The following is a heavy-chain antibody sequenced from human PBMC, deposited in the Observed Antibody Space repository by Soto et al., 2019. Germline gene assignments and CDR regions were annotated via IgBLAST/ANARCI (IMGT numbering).Heavy chain of an antibody. CDR2: INPNSGGT. Sequence: ASVKVSCKASGYTFTGYYMHWVRQAPGQGLEWMGWINPNSGGTNYAQKFQGWVTMTRDTSISTAYMELSRLRSDDTAVYYCAREYCSSTSCYSGGNWFDPWGQGTLVTVSS. V-gene: IGHV1-2*04. D-gene: IGHD2-2*01. J-gene: IGHJ5*02. CDR3: AREYCSSTSCYSGGNWFDP. CDR1: GYTFTGYY.